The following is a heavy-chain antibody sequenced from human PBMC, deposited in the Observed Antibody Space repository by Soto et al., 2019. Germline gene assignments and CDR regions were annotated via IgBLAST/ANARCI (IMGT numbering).Heavy chain of an antibody. D-gene: IGHD1-26*01. CDR2: ISSSSSTI. V-gene: IGHV3-48*02. CDR3: AVLGKGARDYYYGMDV. Sequence: GGSLRLSWAASGFTFSSYSMNWVRLAPGKGLEWVSYISSSSSTIYYADSVKGRFTISRDNAKNSLYLQMNSLRDEDTAVYYCAVLGKGARDYYYGMDVWGQGTTVTVSS. J-gene: IGHJ6*02. CDR1: GFTFSSYS.